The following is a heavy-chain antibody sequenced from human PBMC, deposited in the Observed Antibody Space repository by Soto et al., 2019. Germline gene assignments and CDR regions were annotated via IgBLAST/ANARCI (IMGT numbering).Heavy chain of an antibody. CDR2: IIPIFGTA. V-gene: IGHV1-69*12. D-gene: IGHD2-21*02. CDR1: GGTFSSYA. Sequence: QVQLVQSGAEVKKPGSSVKVSCKASGGTFSSYAISWVRQAPGQGLEWMGGIIPIFGTANYAQKFQGRVTITADESTSTAYMELSSLRSEDTAVYHCARERESRSYCGGDCYLFDYWGQGTLVTVSS. J-gene: IGHJ4*02. CDR3: ARERESRSYCGGDCYLFDY.